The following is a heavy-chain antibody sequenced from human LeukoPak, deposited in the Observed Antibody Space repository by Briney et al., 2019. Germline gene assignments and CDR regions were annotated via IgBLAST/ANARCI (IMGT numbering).Heavy chain of an antibody. CDR2: IYYSGST. CDR1: GGSISSSSYY. J-gene: IGHJ3*02. Sequence: SSETLSLTCTVSGGSISSSSYYWGWIRQPPGKGLEWIGSIYYSGSTYYNPSLKSRVTISVDTSKNQFSLKLSSVTAADTAVYYCARDDLELLRYRVPIKGAFDIWGQGTMVTVSS. V-gene: IGHV4-39*07. CDR3: ARDDLELLRYRVPIKGAFDI. D-gene: IGHD3-9*01.